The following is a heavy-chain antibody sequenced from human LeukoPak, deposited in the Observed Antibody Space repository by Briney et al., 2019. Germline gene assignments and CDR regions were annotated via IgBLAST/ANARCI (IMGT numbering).Heavy chain of an antibody. J-gene: IGHJ4*02. CDR3: ARTLWFGDKGFDY. CDR1: GGSISSGGYY. Sequence: SQTLSLTCTVSGGSISSGGYYWSWIRQHPGKGLEGIGYIYYSGSTYYNPSLKSRVTISVDTSKNQFSLKLSSVTAADTAVYYCARTLWFGDKGFDYWGQGTLVTVSS. D-gene: IGHD3-10*01. CDR2: IYYSGST. V-gene: IGHV4-31*03.